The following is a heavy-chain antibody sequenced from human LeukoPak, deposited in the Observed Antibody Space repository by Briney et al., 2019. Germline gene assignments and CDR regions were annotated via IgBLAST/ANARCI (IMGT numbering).Heavy chain of an antibody. CDR3: GRIGRTTATNYFDP. CDR1: GYSFTNFW. D-gene: IGHD1-1*01. J-gene: IGHJ5*02. Sequence: GESLKISCEGSGYSFTNFWIAWVRQMPDKGLEWVGVIWPSDSHTRYSPSFEGQVTISVDRSTNTAYLQWNRLKASDTAIYYCGRIGRTTATNYFDPWGQGTLVTVSS. CDR2: IWPSDSHT. V-gene: IGHV5-51*01.